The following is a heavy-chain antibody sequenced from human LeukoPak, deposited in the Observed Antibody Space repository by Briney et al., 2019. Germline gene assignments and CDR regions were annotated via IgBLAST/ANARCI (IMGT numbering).Heavy chain of an antibody. CDR3: ARGDGTTSVNDI. J-gene: IGHJ3*02. V-gene: IGHV4-59*01. CDR1: GGSISSYY. D-gene: IGHD5-24*01. CDR2: IYDSGST. Sequence: PSGTLSLTWTDSGGSISSYYWSWIRQPPGKRLEWIGYIYDSGSTIHNPALTRGGTITRDTSKNQFSLKLSAVTGADTAVYDCARGDGTTSVNDIGGKGTMVTVSS.